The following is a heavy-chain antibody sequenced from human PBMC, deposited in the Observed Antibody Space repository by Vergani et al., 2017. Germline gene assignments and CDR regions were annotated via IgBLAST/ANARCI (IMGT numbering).Heavy chain of an antibody. CDR1: GGSISSSSYY. J-gene: IGHJ6*02. CDR3: ARDAAIPRWCMLSECHYYYYGMDV. D-gene: IGHD2-8*01. Sequence: QLQLQESGPGLVKPSETLSLTCTVSGGSISSSSYYWGWIRQPPGKGLEWIGSIYYSGSTNYNPSLKSRVTISVDTSKNQFSLKLSSVTAADTAVYYCARDAAIPRWCMLSECHYYYYGMDVWGQGTTVTVSS. V-gene: IGHV4-39*07. CDR2: IYYSGST.